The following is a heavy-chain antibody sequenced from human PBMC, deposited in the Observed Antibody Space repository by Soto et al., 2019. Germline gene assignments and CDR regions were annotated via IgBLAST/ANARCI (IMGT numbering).Heavy chain of an antibody. CDR2: IYSGGST. V-gene: IGHV3-66*01. Sequence: EVQLVESGGGLVQPGGSLRLSCAASGFTVSSNYMSWVRQAPGKGLEWVSVIYSGGSTYYADSVKGRFTISRDNSKNTLYLQMHSLRAEDTAVYYCARALLPHDAFDIWGQGTMVTVSS. CDR1: GFTVSSNY. J-gene: IGHJ3*02. CDR3: ARALLPHDAFDI.